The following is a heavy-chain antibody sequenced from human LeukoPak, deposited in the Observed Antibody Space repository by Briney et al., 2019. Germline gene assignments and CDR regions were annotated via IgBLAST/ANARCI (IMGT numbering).Heavy chain of an antibody. D-gene: IGHD3-16*02. J-gene: IGHJ4*01. Sequence: MASETLSLTCAVYGGSFSGYYWSWIRQPPGKGLEWIGEINHSGSTNYNPSLKSRVTISVDTSKNQFSLKLSSVTAADTAVYYCARDGGYDYIWGSYRKPYYFDYWGQEPWSPSPQ. CDR1: GGSFSGYY. CDR3: ARDGGYDYIWGSYRKPYYFDY. CDR2: INHSGST. V-gene: IGHV4-34*01.